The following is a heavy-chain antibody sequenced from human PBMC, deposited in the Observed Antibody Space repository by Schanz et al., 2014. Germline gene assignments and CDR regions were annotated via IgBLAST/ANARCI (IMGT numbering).Heavy chain of an antibody. CDR1: GFTLSSYA. J-gene: IGHJ4*02. CDR2: ISNDGSIK. V-gene: IGHV3-30-3*01. CDR3: ASPSGYSGYGTYFDF. D-gene: IGHD5-12*01. Sequence: QVQLVESGGGVVQPGRSLRLSCAAYGFTLSSYAMHWVRQAPGKGLEWVAVISNDGSIKYYADSVEGRFTISRDNSRNTLYLQMNSLRTEDTAVYYCASPSGYSGYGTYFDFWGQGTLVTVSS.